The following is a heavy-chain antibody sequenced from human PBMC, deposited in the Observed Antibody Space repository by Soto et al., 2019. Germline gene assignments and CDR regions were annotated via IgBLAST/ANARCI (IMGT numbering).Heavy chain of an antibody. CDR2: ISSVGTTT. CDR1: GFTITDYY. D-gene: IGHD3-10*01. Sequence: GGSLRLSCRASGFTITDYYMSWIRQAPGKGLEWVSHISSVGTTTYYADSVKGRFSISMDNAKNSLYLQMNSLRAEDTAVYYCARDQXGSGSHWLGYNYYAMDVWGQGTTVTVSS. CDR3: ARDQXGSGSHWLGYNYYAMDV. J-gene: IGHJ6*02. V-gene: IGHV3-11*01.